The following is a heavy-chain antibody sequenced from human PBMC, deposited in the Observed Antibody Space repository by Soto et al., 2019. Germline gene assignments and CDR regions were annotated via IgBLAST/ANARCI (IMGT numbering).Heavy chain of an antibody. CDR2: IYPGDSDT. V-gene: IGHV5-51*01. CDR3: ARHHMIVAPDAFDI. Sequence: EXLKISFKSSGYXFTSYLIGWMRQMPGKGLEWMGIIYPGDSDTRYSPSFQGQVTISADKSISTAYLQWSSLKASDPATYYCARHHMIVAPDAFDIWGQGTMGTVS. CDR1: GYXFTSYL. D-gene: IGHD3-22*01. J-gene: IGHJ3*02.